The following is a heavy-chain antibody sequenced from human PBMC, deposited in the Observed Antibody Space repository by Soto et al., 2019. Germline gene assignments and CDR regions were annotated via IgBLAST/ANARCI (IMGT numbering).Heavy chain of an antibody. CDR3: ARDYGDYDSMF. Sequence: ASVKVSCKASGYTFTSYCISWVRQAPGQGLEWMGWISAYNGNTNYAQKLQGRVTMTTDTSPSTAYMELRSLGSDDTAVYYCARDYGDYDSMFWGQGTLVTVSS. J-gene: IGHJ4*02. CDR1: GYTFTSYC. D-gene: IGHD4-17*01. V-gene: IGHV1-18*01. CDR2: ISAYNGNT.